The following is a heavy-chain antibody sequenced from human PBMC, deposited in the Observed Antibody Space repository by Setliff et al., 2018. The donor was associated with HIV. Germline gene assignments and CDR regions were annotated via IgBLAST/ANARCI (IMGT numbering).Heavy chain of an antibody. D-gene: IGHD6-13*01. J-gene: IGHJ3*02. Sequence: ASVKVSCKASGYAFTGYYLHWVRQAPGQGLEWMGWIDPNSGDTNYEQKFQGRVSMTRDTSISTVYMELSSLRSDDTAVYYCARAAGYSSSWHRYAFEIWGQGTMVTV. V-gene: IGHV1-2*02. CDR2: IDPNSGDT. CDR1: GYAFTGYY. CDR3: ARAAGYSSSWHRYAFEI.